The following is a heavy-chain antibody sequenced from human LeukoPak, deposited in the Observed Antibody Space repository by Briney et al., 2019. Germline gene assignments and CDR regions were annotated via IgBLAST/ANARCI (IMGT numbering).Heavy chain of an antibody. V-gene: IGHV4-4*07. J-gene: IGHJ2*01. CDR1: GGSISGYY. Sequence: SETLSLTCSVSGGSISGYYWSWIRQPAGKGLEWIGRIYTSGSTNYNPSLKSRVTMSVDTSKNQFSLKLSSVTAADTAVYYCARDPYCSGGSCYWYFDLWGRGTLVTVSS. D-gene: IGHD2-15*01. CDR3: ARDPYCSGGSCYWYFDL. CDR2: IYTSGST.